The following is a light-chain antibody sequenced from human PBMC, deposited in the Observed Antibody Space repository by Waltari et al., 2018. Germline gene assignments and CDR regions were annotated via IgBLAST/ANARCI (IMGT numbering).Light chain of an antibody. Sequence: SFALTQPPSVSVAPGQTARIPCGGDNFESKSVQWFQQRSGHAPVLVIYDARDRPSGIPERCAGSNSENPATRTINNVEAGDEADYYCQVWNSHDDHVVFGGGTKLTVL. CDR2: DAR. J-gene: IGLJ2*01. CDR3: QVWNSHDDHVV. CDR1: NFESKS. V-gene: IGLV3-21*02.